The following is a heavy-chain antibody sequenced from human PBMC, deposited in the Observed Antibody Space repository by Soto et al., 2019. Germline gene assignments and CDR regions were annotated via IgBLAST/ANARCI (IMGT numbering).Heavy chain of an antibody. V-gene: IGHV4-59*04. CDR2: TYYNGNA. CDR1: GGSISGYY. CDR3: ARHFVAVVIKGWGY. J-gene: IGHJ4*02. D-gene: IGHD3-22*01. Sequence: TSETLSLTCTVSGGSISGYYWSWIRQPPGKGLEWIGTTYYNGNAYYNPSLRSRVTMSVDTSKNQFSLKLMSVTAADTAVYYCARHFVAVVIKGWGYWGQGTLVTVSS.